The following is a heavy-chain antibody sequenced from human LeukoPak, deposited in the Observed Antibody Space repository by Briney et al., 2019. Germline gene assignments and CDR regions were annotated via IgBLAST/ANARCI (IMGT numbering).Heavy chain of an antibody. J-gene: IGHJ6*02. CDR3: AAGSLYYYGMDV. D-gene: IGHD3-10*01. V-gene: IGHV3-30-3*01. CDR2: ISYDGSNK. Sequence: PGGSLRLSCAASGFTFSGYPIHWVRQAPGKGQEWVAVISYDGSNKYYADSVKGRFTISRDNSKNTLYLQMNSLRAEDTAVYYCAAGSLYYYGMDVWGQGTTVTVSS. CDR1: GFTFSGYP.